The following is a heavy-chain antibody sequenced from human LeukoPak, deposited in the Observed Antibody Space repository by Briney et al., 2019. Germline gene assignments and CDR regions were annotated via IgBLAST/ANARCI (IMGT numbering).Heavy chain of an antibody. Sequence: ASVTVSFKASVYTFTGYYMHWVRQAPGQGREWMGWINPNSGGTNYSQKFQGRVTMTRDTSISTAYMELSRLRSDDTAVYYCARGVVVAATLLFDYWGQGTLVTVSS. CDR1: VYTFTGYY. D-gene: IGHD2-15*01. CDR2: INPNSGGT. J-gene: IGHJ4*02. CDR3: ARGVVVAATLLFDY. V-gene: IGHV1-2*02.